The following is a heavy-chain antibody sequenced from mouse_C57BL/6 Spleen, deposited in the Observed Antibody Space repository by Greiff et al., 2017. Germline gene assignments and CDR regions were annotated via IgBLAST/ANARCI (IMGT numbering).Heavy chain of an antibody. CDR2: IRLKSDNYAT. CDR3: TGSYYGNFFAY. J-gene: IGHJ3*01. V-gene: IGHV6-3*01. CDR1: GFTFSNYW. D-gene: IGHD2-10*01. Sequence: EVQLQQSGGGLVQPGGSMKLSCVASGFTFSNYWMNWVRQSPEKGLEWVAQIRLKSDNYATHYAESVKGRFTISRDDSKSSVYLQMNNLRAEDTGIYYCTGSYYGNFFAYWGQGTLVTVSA.